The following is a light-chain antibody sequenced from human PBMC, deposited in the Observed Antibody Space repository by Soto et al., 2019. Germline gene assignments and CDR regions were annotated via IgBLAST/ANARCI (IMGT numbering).Light chain of an antibody. Sequence: EIVLTQSPGTLSLSPGERATLSCRASQTVGSNLLAWYQQNLGQAPRLLIYGASNRATGIPDRFSGSGSGTDFTLTISRLEPEDFAVYYCQQYDASSGWTFGQGTIVDVK. V-gene: IGKV3-20*01. CDR2: GAS. CDR3: QQYDASSGWT. CDR1: QTVGSNL. J-gene: IGKJ1*01.